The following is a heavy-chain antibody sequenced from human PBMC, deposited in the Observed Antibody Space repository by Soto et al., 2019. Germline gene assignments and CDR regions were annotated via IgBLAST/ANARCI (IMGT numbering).Heavy chain of an antibody. D-gene: IGHD3-16*01. J-gene: IGHJ5*01. CDR3: AVRTSLTSVEIFSGGLSGYNWVDP. CDR1: GGCLSNPIYY. Sequence: SETRSLTSSVSGGCLSNPIYYWAWVPQPPGKGLEWIGSIFYSGSAYYNPSLKSRVTMSVDTSQNQFSLKLSSVTAADTAVYYCAVRTSLTSVEIFSGGLSGYNWVDPWGRGTLVTVSS. CDR2: IFYSGSA. V-gene: IGHV4-39*01.